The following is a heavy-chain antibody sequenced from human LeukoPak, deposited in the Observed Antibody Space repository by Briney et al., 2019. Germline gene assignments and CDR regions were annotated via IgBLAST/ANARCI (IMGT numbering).Heavy chain of an antibody. CDR1: GYTFTSYG. J-gene: IGHJ4*02. Sequence: ASVKVSCKASGYTFTSYGISWARQAPGQGLEWMGWISAYNGNTNYAQKLQGRVTMTTDTSTSTAYMELRGLRSDDTAVYYCARGGSGWNPKQFDYWGQGTLVTVSS. CDR3: ARGGSGWNPKQFDY. CDR2: ISAYNGNT. V-gene: IGHV1-18*01. D-gene: IGHD6-19*01.